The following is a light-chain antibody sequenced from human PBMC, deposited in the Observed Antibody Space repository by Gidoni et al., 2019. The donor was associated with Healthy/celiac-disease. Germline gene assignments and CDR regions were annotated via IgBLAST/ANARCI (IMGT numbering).Light chain of an antibody. J-gene: IGKJ2*04. CDR1: QSVSSSY. Sequence: EMVLTQSPGTLSLSPGERATLSCRASQSVSSSYLAWYQQKPGQAPRLLIYGASSRATGIPDRFSGSGSGTDFTLTISRLEPEDFAVYYWQQYGSSRSFGQGTKLENK. V-gene: IGKV3-20*01. CDR2: GAS. CDR3: QQYGSSRS.